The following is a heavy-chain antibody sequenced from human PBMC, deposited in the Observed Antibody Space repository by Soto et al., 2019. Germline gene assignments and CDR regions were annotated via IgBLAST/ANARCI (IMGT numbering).Heavy chain of an antibody. CDR1: GFPFRDSY. Sequence: LRLSCAASGFPFRDSYMAWIRQAPGKGLEEIATISSTGSTPYYADSVKGRFTISRDNAQNSLYLEMNNLRAEDTAVYYCARGGVYGTDHYYPGMDVWGQGRPVTVSS. CDR2: ISSTGSTP. CDR3: ARGGVYGTDHYYPGMDV. V-gene: IGHV3-11*01. J-gene: IGHJ6*02. D-gene: IGHD4-17*01.